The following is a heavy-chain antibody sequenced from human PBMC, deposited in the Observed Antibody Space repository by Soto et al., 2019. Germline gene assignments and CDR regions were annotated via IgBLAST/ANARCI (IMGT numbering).Heavy chain of an antibody. J-gene: IGHJ3*02. Sequence: GGSLRLSCAASGFTFSSYAMHWGRQAPGKGLEWVAVISYDGSNKYYADSVKGRFTISRDNSKNTLYLQMNSLRAEDTAVYYCARVRGSRIGDTDAFDIWGQGTMVT. CDR3: ARVRGSRIGDTDAFDI. CDR2: ISYDGSNK. CDR1: GFTFSSYA. V-gene: IGHV3-30-3*01. D-gene: IGHD2-15*01.